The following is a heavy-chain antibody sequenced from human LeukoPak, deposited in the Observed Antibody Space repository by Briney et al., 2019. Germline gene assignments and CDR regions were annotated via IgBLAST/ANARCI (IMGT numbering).Heavy chain of an antibody. CDR1: GFTLSTYT. J-gene: IGHJ3*02. CDR3: AREYSSSSGRAFDI. V-gene: IGHV3-48*02. CDR2: ISSSSSTI. D-gene: IGHD6-6*01. Sequence: GGSLRLSCAASGFTLSTYTMNWVRQAPGKGLQWFSYISSSSSTIYYADSVKGRFTISRDNAKNSLYLQMNSLGDEDTAVYYCAREYSSSSGRAFDIWGQGTMVTVSS.